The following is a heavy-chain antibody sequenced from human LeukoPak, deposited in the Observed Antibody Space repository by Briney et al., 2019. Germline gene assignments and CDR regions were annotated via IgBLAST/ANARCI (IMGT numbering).Heavy chain of an antibody. V-gene: IGHV3-33*01. CDR2: IWYDGSNK. J-gene: IGHJ4*02. CDR3: ARDQRYGDYWSGFDY. D-gene: IGHD4-17*01. CDR1: GVTLSSYG. Sequence: TGGSLRLSCAASGVTLSSYGMHWVRQAPGKGLEWVAVIWYDGSNKYYADSVKGGFTISRDNSKNTLYLQMNSLRAEDTAVYYCARDQRYGDYWSGFDYWGQGSLVTVSS.